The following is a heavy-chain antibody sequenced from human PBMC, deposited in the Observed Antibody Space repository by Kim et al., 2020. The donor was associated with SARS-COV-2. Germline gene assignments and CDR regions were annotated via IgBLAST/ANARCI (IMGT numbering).Heavy chain of an antibody. Sequence: GGSLRLSCAASGFSFSNAWMNWVRQAPGKGLEWVGRIKTKIDGWTTDYGAPVKGRFTISRDDSKNTLYLQMNSLKVEDTAVYYCATHRTDYWGQGTLVTVSS. CDR3: ATHRTDY. CDR1: GFSFSNAW. J-gene: IGHJ4*02. CDR2: IKTKIDGWTT. V-gene: IGHV3-15*01.